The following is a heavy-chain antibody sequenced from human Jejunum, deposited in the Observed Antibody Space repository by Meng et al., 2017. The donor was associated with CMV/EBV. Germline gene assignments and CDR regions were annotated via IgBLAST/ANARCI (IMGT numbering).Heavy chain of an antibody. CDR1: YY. CDR3: ATNYDFFSGYSHQFYYGMDV. CDR2: LGCGGSTI. Sequence: YYLSWLRQAPGSRLESLSCLGCGGSTIYYAGSVKRRFTMSRDNATNSLFLQMNSLRAEDTAVYYCATNYDFFSGYSHQFYYGMDVWGQGTTVTVSS. V-gene: IGHV3-11*01. D-gene: IGHD3-3*01. J-gene: IGHJ6*02.